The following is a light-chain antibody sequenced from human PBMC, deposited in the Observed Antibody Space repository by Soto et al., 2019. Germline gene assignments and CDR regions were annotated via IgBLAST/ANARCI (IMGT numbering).Light chain of an antibody. Sequence: QSVLTQPASVSGSPGQSITISCGGTNSDVGGYNYVSWYQQRPGKGPKLIIFEVTNRPSGVSDRFSGSKSGNTASLTISGLQAEDEGDYYCGSYRSGIYVFGTGTKVTLL. CDR1: NSDVGGYNY. CDR3: GSYRSGIYV. CDR2: EVT. V-gene: IGLV2-14*01. J-gene: IGLJ1*01.